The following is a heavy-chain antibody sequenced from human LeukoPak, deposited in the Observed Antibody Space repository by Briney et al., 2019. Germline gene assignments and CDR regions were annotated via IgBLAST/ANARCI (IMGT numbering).Heavy chain of an antibody. V-gene: IGHV3-7*02. CDR1: GFTFSSYW. CDR3: ARRGNSYGSPEYFQH. Sequence: GGSLRLSCAASGFTFSSYWMSWVRQAPGKGLEWVSSIKQDGSEKYYVDSVKGRFTISRDNAKNSLYLQMNSLRAEDTAVYYCARRGNSYGSPEYFQHWGQGTLVTVSS. J-gene: IGHJ1*01. D-gene: IGHD5-18*01. CDR2: IKQDGSEK.